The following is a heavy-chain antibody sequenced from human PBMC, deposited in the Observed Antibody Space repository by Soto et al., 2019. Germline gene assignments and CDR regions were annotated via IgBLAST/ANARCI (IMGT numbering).Heavy chain of an antibody. V-gene: IGHV3-30*18. Sequence: QVQLVESGGGVVQPGRSLRLSCAASGFTFSSYGMHWVRQAQGKGLEWVAVISYDGSNKYYADSVKGRFTISRDNSKNTMYLQMNRLRAEDTAVYYCANAYYYDSSGYYPTGFDYWGQGTLVTVSS. CDR1: GFTFSSYG. J-gene: IGHJ4*02. CDR3: ANAYYYDSSGYYPTGFDY. CDR2: ISYDGSNK. D-gene: IGHD3-22*01.